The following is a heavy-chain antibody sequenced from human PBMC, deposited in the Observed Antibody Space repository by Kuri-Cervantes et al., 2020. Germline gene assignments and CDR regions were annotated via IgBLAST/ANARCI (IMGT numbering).Heavy chain of an antibody. CDR2: ISSSASTI. J-gene: IGHJ4*02. D-gene: IGHD1-1*01. Sequence: GESLKISCAAAGFTFSDYYMSWIRQAPGKGLEWVSYISSSASTIYYADSVKGRFTISRDNSQNTLYLQMNTLRDEDTAVYYCARPTTGTTLFVEYWGQGTLVTVSS. CDR3: ARPTTGTTLFVEY. CDR1: GFTFSDYY. V-gene: IGHV3-11*04.